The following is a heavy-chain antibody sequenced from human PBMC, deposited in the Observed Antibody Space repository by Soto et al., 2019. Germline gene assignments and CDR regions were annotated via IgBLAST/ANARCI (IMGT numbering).Heavy chain of an antibody. V-gene: IGHV4-39*01. D-gene: IGHD1-26*01. CDR2: IYYSGGT. CDR3: ATQEVGGSYVYTFDP. Sequence: QLQLQESGPGLVKPSETLSLTCTVSGGSISSSNYYWGWIRQPPGKGLEWIGSIYYSGGTYYNPSRKSRVTISVDTSKNQFSLKLSSVTAADTAVYYCATQEVGGSYVYTFDPWGQGTLVTVSS. J-gene: IGHJ5*02. CDR1: GGSISSSNYY.